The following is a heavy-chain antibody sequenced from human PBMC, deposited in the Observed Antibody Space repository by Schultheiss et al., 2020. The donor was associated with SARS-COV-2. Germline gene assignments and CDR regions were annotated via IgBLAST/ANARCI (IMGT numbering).Heavy chain of an antibody. Sequence: SQTLSLTCTVSGGSVSSGSYYWGWIRQPPGKGLEWIGYIYYSGSTNYNPSLKSRVTISVDTSKNQFSLKLSSVTAADTAVYYCARDRLYYYDSSGYYDAFDYWGQGTLVTVSS. D-gene: IGHD3-22*01. CDR3: ARDRLYYYDSSGYYDAFDY. J-gene: IGHJ4*02. CDR1: GGSVSSGSYY. V-gene: IGHV4-61*01. CDR2: IYYSGST.